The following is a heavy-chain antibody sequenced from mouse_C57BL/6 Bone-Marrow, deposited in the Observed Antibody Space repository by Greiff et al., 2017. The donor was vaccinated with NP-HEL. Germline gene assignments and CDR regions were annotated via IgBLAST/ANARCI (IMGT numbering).Heavy chain of an antibody. V-gene: IGHV5-17*01. CDR2: ISSGSSTI. CDR1: GFTFSDYG. J-gene: IGHJ4*01. Sequence: EVQGVESGGGLVKPGGSLKLSCAASGFTFSDYGMHWVRQAPEKGLEWVAYISSGSSTIYYAATVRGRFNISRDKAKNTPFMQMNRLRSDDTAMYYCARRGLLGFCMDDWGQGTSVTVSS. D-gene: IGHD2-1*01. CDR3: ARRGLLGFCMDD.